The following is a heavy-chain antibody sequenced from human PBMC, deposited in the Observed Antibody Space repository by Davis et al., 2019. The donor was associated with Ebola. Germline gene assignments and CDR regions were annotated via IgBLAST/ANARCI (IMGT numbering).Heavy chain of an antibody. CDR1: GFTFGDYA. D-gene: IGHD3-16*02. Sequence: GGSLRLSCTASGFTFGDYAMSWFRQAPGKGLEWVGFIRSKAYGGTTEYAASVKGRFTISRDDSKSIAYLQMNSLKTEDTAVYYCTRQVFIGSYYYGMDVWGQGTTVTVSS. V-gene: IGHV3-49*03. CDR3: TRQVFIGSYYYGMDV. J-gene: IGHJ6*02. CDR2: IRSKAYGGTT.